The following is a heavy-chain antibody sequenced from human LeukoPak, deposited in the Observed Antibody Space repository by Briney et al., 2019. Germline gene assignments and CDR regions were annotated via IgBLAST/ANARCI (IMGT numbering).Heavy chain of an antibody. D-gene: IGHD3-3*01. Sequence: GGSLRLSCAASGFTFSSYWMSWVRQAPGKGPEWVANIKQDGSESYYVDSVKGRFTISRDNAKNSLYLQTNSLRAEDTAVYYCARAHDYYYYMDVWGKGTTVTVSS. CDR3: ARAHDYYYYMDV. V-gene: IGHV3-7*01. CDR1: GFTFSSYW. J-gene: IGHJ6*03. CDR2: IKQDGSES.